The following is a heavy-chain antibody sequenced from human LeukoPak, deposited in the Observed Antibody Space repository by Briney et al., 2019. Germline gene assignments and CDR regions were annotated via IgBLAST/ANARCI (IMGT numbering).Heavy chain of an antibody. J-gene: IGHJ6*02. V-gene: IGHV4-59*01. CDR1: GGSISSYY. Sequence: PSETLSLTCTVSGGSISSYYWSWIRQPPGKGLEWIGYICYSGSTNYNPSLKSRVTISVDTSKNQFSLKLSSVTAADTAVYYCASLVGATDSYYYYGMDVWGQGTTVTVSS. D-gene: IGHD1-26*01. CDR3: ASLVGATDSYYYYGMDV. CDR2: ICYSGST.